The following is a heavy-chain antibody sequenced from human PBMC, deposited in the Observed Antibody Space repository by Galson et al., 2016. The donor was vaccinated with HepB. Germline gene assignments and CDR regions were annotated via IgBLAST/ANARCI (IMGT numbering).Heavy chain of an antibody. CDR3: SRDDADLYNIFTGDSALLGIDY. J-gene: IGHJ4*02. CDR2: IYPGDSDT. Sequence: QSGAEVKKPGESLKISCKASGYNFNTYWIGWVRQMPGKGLEWMGVIYPGDSDTRYSPSFEGQVTISVDRSISTAYLQWSRLLASDTAIYYCSRDDADLYNIFTGDSALLGIDYWGRGSRVTVSS. D-gene: IGHD3-9*01. CDR1: GYNFNTYW. V-gene: IGHV5-51*01.